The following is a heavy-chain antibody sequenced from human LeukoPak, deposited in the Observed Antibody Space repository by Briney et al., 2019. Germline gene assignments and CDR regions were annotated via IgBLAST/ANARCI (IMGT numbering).Heavy chain of an antibody. D-gene: IGHD3-10*01. CDR2: ISAYNGNT. CDR3: ARRGPPASNWFDP. CDR1: GYTFTSYG. J-gene: IGHJ5*02. V-gene: IGHV1-18*01. Sequence: GASVKVSCKASGYTFTSYGISWVRQAPGQGLEWMGWISAYNGNTNYAQKFQGRLTLTTDKSTSTAYMELRSLTSDDTAVYYCARRGPPASNWFDPWGQGTLVTVSS.